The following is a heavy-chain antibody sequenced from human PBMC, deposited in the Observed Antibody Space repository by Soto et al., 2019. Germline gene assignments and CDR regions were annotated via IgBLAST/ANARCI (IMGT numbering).Heavy chain of an antibody. CDR2: ISAYNGNT. J-gene: IGHJ4*02. Sequence: ASVKVSCKASGYTFTSYGISWVRQAPGQGLEWMGWISAYNGNTNYAQKLQGRVTMTTDTSTSTAYMELRSLRSDDTAVYYCASDFEVSGNIAAAGVDYWGQGTLVTVAS. CDR1: GYTFTSYG. D-gene: IGHD6-13*01. CDR3: ASDFEVSGNIAAAGVDY. V-gene: IGHV1-18*01.